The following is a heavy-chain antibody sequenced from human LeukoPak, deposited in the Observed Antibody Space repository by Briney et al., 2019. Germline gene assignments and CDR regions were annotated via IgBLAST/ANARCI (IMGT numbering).Heavy chain of an antibody. V-gene: IGHV4-59*01. D-gene: IGHD6-13*01. CDR3: ARGYSIAAAGFSDC. CDR2: IYYTGST. Sequence: SETLSLTCTVSGGSISSYYWNWTRQPPGKGLEWIGFIYYTGSTNYNPSLKSRVTISVDTSKNQFSLKLSSVTAADTAVYYCARGYSIAAAGFSDCWGQGTLVTVSS. CDR1: GGSISSYY. J-gene: IGHJ4*02.